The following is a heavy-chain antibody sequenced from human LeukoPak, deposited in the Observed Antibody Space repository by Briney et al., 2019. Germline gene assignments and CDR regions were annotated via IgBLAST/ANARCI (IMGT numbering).Heavy chain of an antibody. CDR3: ARLLCDFGDHYIDF. J-gene: IGHJ4*02. CDR1: GASIRNISHY. D-gene: IGHD4-17*01. CDR2: VYYNGDT. Sequence: SETLSLTCTVSGASIRNISHYWAWIRQPPGKGLEWIGNVYYNGDTYSNPSLKSRVTQSIETSKSHFSLKLSSATAADTAVYYCARLLCDFGDHYIDFWGPGTLVTVSS. V-gene: IGHV4-39*02.